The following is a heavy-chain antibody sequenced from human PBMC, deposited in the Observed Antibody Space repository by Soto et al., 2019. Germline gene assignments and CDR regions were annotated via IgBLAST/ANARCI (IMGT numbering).Heavy chain of an antibody. CDR3: ARDLLEERDVFDS. CDR1: GDSMTSVDYY. J-gene: IGHJ4*02. V-gene: IGHV4-30-4*01. D-gene: IGHD1-1*01. Sequence: QVRLQESGPGLVKPSETLSLTCTVSGDSMTSVDYYWTWIRQPPGKGLEWIGFFYDSGNTNYNPSLQSRASISVDTSRNEFSLKLTSVTAADTAVYYCARDLLEERDVFDSWGQGTLVTVSS. CDR2: FYDSGNT.